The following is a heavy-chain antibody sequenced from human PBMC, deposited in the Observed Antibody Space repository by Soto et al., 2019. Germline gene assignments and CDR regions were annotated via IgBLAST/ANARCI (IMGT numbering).Heavy chain of an antibody. D-gene: IGHD3-16*01. V-gene: IGHV4-39*01. CDR2: MHYSGAT. CDR3: ARQGSNSSRRLSWFDP. Sequence: PSETLSLTCTASGGSSSSSTYSWGWIRQPPGKGLEWIGSMHYSGATYHNPSLKSRVSISVDTSKSQFSLKLTFVTAADTAVYFCARQGSNSSRRLSWFDPWGQGTLVTSPQ. J-gene: IGHJ5*02. CDR1: GGSSSSSTYS.